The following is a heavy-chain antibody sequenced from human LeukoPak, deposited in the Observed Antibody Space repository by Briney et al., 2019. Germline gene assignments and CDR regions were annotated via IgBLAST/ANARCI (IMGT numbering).Heavy chain of an antibody. V-gene: IGHV1-69*02. CDR3: ARVTDYYDSSGYSNWFEP. CDR2: IIHILGIA. J-gene: IGHJ5*02. D-gene: IGHD3-22*01. CDR1: GGTFSSYT. Sequence: SVQVSRKASGGTFSSYTINGLRQAPAQEVAWMGRIIHILGIANCAQKFQGRVTIAAEKSTSTAYMELSSLRSEDTAVYYCARVTDYYDSSGYSNWFEPWGQGTLVTVSS.